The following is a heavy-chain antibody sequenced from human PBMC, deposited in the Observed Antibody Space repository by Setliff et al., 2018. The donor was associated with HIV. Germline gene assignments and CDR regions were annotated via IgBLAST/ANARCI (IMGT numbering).Heavy chain of an antibody. CDR1: GYSISSGDY. CDR2: IYHSGST. CDR3: ARANWGDWYFDR. D-gene: IGHD7-27*01. V-gene: IGHV4-38-2*02. J-gene: IGHJ2*01. Sequence: SETLSLTCTVSGYSISSGDYWGWIRQPPGKGLEWIGSIYHSGSTYYNPSLKSRVTIAVDTSKNQFSLTLSSVTAADTAVYYCARANWGDWYFDRWGRGALGTVSS.